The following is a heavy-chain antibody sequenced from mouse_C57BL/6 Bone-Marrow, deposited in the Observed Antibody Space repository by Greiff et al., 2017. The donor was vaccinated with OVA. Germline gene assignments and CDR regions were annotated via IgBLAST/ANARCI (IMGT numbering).Heavy chain of an antibody. Sequence: EVKLMESGGGLVQSGRSLRLSCATSGFTFSDFYMEWVRQAPGKGLEWIAASRNKANDYTTEYSASVKGRFIVSRDTSQSILYLQMNALRAEDTAIYYCARDAELTLAMDYWGQGTSVTVSS. J-gene: IGHJ4*01. D-gene: IGHD1-1*01. CDR3: ARDAELTLAMDY. CDR1: GFTFSDFY. CDR2: SRNKANDYTT. V-gene: IGHV7-1*01.